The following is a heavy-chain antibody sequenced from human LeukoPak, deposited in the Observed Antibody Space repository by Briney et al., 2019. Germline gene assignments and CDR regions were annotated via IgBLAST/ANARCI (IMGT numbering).Heavy chain of an antibody. Sequence: GSLRLSCAASGFTFSSYGMHWVRQAPGKGLEWVAFIRYDGSNKYYADSVKGRFTISRDNSKNTLYLQMNSLRVEDTAVYYCVRDPILGFPDYFDSWGQGTLVTVSS. V-gene: IGHV3-30*02. J-gene: IGHJ4*02. CDR2: IRYDGSNK. CDR1: GFTFSSYG. CDR3: VRDPILGFPDYFDS. D-gene: IGHD3-3*01.